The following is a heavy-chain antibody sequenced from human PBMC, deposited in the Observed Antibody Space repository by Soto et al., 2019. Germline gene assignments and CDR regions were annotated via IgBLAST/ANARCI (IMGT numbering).Heavy chain of an antibody. CDR1: GFTFSTHG. D-gene: IGHD2-15*01. J-gene: IGHJ3*02. Sequence: GGSLRLSCAASGFTFSTHGMHWVRQAPGKGLEWVALMWFDGSEKYYGDSVKGRFTISRDNSKNTLYLQMNSLSAEDTAVYYCARLFCSADSCYSVGEFDIRGQGTMVTVSS. V-gene: IGHV3-33*01. CDR2: MWFDGSEK. CDR3: ARLFCSADSCYSVGEFDI.